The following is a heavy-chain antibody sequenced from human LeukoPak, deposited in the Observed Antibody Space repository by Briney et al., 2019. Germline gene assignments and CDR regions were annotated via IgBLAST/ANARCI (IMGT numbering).Heavy chain of an antibody. V-gene: IGHV3-21*01. Sequence: GGSLRLSCAASGFTFSSYSMNWVRQAPGKGLEWVSSISSSSSYIYYADSVMGRFTISRDNAKNSLYLQMNSLRAEDTAVYYCARSLLWFGETWQYYFDYWGQGTLVTVSS. D-gene: IGHD3-10*01. CDR3: ARSLLWFGETWQYYFDY. J-gene: IGHJ4*02. CDR1: GFTFSSYS. CDR2: ISSSSSYI.